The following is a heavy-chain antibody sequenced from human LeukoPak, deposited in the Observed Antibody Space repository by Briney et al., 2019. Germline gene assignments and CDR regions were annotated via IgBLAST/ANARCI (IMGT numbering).Heavy chain of an antibody. CDR3: ARDTPYSGSYGLDY. CDR2: IKQDGSEK. Sequence: PGGSLRLSCAASGFTFSSYWMSWVRQAPGKGLEWVANIKQDGSEKQYVDSLKGRVTISRDNAKNSLYLEMNSLRAEDTAVYYCARDTPYSGSYGLDYWGQGTLVTVSS. CDR1: GFTFSSYW. J-gene: IGHJ4*02. V-gene: IGHV3-7*01. D-gene: IGHD1-26*01.